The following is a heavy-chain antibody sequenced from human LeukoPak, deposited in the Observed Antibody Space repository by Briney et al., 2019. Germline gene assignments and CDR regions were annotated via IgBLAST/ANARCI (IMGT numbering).Heavy chain of an antibody. CDR3: ARDATEGRSLMLY. J-gene: IGHJ4*02. D-gene: IGHD2-8*01. CDR2: IIPIFGTA. CDR1: GGTFISHA. V-gene: IGHV1-69*13. Sequence: SVKVSCKASGGTFISHAISWVRQAPGQGLEWMGGIIPIFGTANYVQKFQGRVTITADESTSTAYMELSSLRSEDTAVYYCARDATEGRSLMLYWGQGTLVTVSS.